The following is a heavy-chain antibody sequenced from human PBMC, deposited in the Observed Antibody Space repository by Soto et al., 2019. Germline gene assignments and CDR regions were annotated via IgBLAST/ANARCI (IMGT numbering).Heavy chain of an antibody. V-gene: IGHV4-4*02. CDR2: IYHSGST. CDR1: GDSISSSNW. CDR3: ARVLGNDAFDI. D-gene: IGHD3-3*02. Sequence: SETLSLTFAVSGDSISSSNWWSWVRQPPGKGLEWIGEIYHSGSTNYNPSLKSRVTISVDKSKNQFSLKLSSVTAADTAVYYCARVLGNDAFDIWGQGTMVTVSS. J-gene: IGHJ3*02.